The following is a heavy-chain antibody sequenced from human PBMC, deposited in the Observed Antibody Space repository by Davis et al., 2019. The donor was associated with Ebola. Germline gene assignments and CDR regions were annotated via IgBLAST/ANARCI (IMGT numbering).Heavy chain of an antibody. Sequence: MPGGSLRLSCAVYGGSFSGYYWSWIRQLPGKGLEWIGEINHSGSTNYNPSLKSRVTISVDTSKSQFSLKLSSVTAADTAVYYCARGRRFLDPRLNFDYWGQGTLVTVSS. CDR2: INHSGST. D-gene: IGHD3-3*01. CDR3: ARGRRFLDPRLNFDY. J-gene: IGHJ4*02. CDR1: GGSFSGYY. V-gene: IGHV4-34*01.